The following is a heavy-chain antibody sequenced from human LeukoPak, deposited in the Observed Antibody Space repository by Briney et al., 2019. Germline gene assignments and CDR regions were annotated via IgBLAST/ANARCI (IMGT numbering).Heavy chain of an antibody. CDR2: INHSGST. Sequence: SXXLSLTCAVYGGSFSGYYWSWIRQPPGKGLEWIGEINHSGSTNYNPSLKSRVTISVDTSKNQFSLKLSSVTAADTAVYYCARGRVSMVRGVIILNWFDPWGQGTLVTVSS. CDR1: GGSFSGYY. CDR3: ARGRVSMVRGVIILNWFDP. J-gene: IGHJ5*02. V-gene: IGHV4-34*01. D-gene: IGHD3-10*01.